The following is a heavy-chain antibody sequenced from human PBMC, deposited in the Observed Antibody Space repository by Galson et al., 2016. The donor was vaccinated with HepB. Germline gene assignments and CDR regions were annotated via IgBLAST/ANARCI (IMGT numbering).Heavy chain of an antibody. V-gene: IGHV4-59*08. CDR2: MFHSGTG. CDR3: ARHIAVTGTRGFDY. CDR1: GGAISSHY. J-gene: IGHJ4*02. D-gene: IGHD6-19*01. Sequence: SETLSLTCSVSGGAISSHYWNWIRQPPGKGLEWIGSMFHSGTGNYNPSLQSRVTISIDKSKNQVSLNLNSVTAADTAVYYCARHIAVTGTRGFDYWGQGLLVTVSS.